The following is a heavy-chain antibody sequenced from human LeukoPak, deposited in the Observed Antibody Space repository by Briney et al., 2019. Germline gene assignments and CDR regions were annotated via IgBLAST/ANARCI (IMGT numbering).Heavy chain of an antibody. CDR2: ISYSGSS. D-gene: IGHD5-18*01. Sequence: SETLSLTCTVSGGSTRNYYWSWIRQPPGKGQEWIGYISYSGSSNSHPSLKSRVTISVDMSQTQVYLELSSVTAADTAVYYCARARYREDSYGYAGGFYYMDVWGKGTTVTVSS. CDR1: GGSTRNYY. J-gene: IGHJ6*03. V-gene: IGHV4-59*01. CDR3: ARARYREDSYGYAGGFYYMDV.